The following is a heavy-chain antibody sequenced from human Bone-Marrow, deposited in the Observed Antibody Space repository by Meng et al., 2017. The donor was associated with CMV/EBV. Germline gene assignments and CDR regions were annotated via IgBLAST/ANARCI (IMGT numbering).Heavy chain of an antibody. CDR3: ARGWDYGDYFGDYYGMDV. Sequence: GESLKISCAASGFTFSSYWMHWVRQAPGKGLEWVSSISSSSSYIYYADSVKGRFTISRDNAKNSLYLQMNSLRAEDTAVYYCARGWDYGDYFGDYYGMDVWGQGTTVTVSS. J-gene: IGHJ6*02. CDR2: ISSSSSYI. D-gene: IGHD4-17*01. CDR1: GFTFSSYW. V-gene: IGHV3-21*01.